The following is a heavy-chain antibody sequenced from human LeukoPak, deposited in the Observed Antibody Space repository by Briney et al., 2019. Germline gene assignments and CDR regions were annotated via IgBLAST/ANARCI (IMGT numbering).Heavy chain of an antibody. D-gene: IGHD4/OR15-4a*01. Sequence: GGSLRLSCAAPGFTFSSYSMNWVRQAPGKGLEWVSYISSSSSSTKYADSVKGRFTISRDNAKNSLYLQMNSLRAEDTAVYYCARDRNYGESTDYWGQGTLVTVSS. CDR3: ARDRNYGESTDY. J-gene: IGHJ4*02. V-gene: IGHV3-48*01. CDR1: GFTFSSYS. CDR2: ISSSSSST.